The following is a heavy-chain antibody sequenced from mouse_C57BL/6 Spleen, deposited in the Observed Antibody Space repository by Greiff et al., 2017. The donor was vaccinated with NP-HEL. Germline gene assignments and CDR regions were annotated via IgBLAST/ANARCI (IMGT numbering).Heavy chain of an antibody. D-gene: IGHD2-5*01. Sequence: QVQLQQPGAELVKPGASVKMSCKASGYTFTSYWITWVKQRPGQGLEWIGDIYPGSGSTNYNEKFKSKATLTVDTSSSTAYMQLSSLTSEDSAVYYCERWYYYSNYRELDYFDYWGQGTTLTVSS. CDR3: ERWYYYSNYRELDYFDY. CDR2: IYPGSGST. J-gene: IGHJ2*01. CDR1: GYTFTSYW. V-gene: IGHV1-55*01.